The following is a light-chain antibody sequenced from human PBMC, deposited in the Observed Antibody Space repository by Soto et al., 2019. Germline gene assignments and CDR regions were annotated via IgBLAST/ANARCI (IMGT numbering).Light chain of an antibody. CDR3: QPYSIYQWT. J-gene: IGKJ1*01. CDR1: QPIISW. Sequence: DIQMTQSPSTLSRSVGDRVTITCRASQPIISWLAWYHQKPGKAPKVLILDASSLESGVPSRFTGTGSATAFTPSISSLQPDDFPTYHYQPYSIYQWTFGQGTKVDIK. V-gene: IGKV1-5*01. CDR2: DAS.